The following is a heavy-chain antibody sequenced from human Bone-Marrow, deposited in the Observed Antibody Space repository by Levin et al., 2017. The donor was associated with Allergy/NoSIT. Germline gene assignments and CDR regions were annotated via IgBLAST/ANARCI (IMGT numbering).Heavy chain of an antibody. Sequence: GESLKISCAASGFTFSSYAMSWVRQAPGKGLEWVSAISGSGGSTYYADSVKGRFTISRDNSKNTLYLQMNSLRAEDTAVYYCANVVGRRLDYWGQGTLVTVSS. CDR2: ISGSGGST. D-gene: IGHD2-2*01. CDR3: ANVVGRRLDY. V-gene: IGHV3-23*01. CDR1: GFTFSSYA. J-gene: IGHJ4*02.